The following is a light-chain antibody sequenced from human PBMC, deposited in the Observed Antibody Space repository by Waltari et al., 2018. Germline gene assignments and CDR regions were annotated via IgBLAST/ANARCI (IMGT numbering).Light chain of an antibody. CDR1: SRDVDNYHH. V-gene: IGLV2-14*03. CDR3: SSYTSSSNVL. CDR2: DVS. Sequence: QSALTQPASVSGSPGQSITISSTGTSRDVDNYHHVSWYQQHPGTAPKLMFYDVSYRTSGISNRFSGSKSGNTASLTISGLQAEDEADYYCSSYTSSSNVLFGGGTKLTVL. J-gene: IGLJ2*01.